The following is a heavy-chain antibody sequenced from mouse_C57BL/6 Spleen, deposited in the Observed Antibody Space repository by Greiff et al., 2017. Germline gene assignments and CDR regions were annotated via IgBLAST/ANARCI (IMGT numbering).Heavy chain of an antibody. D-gene: IGHD2-4*01. CDR1: GYTFTSYW. CDR3: ARSDYDYDVGFAY. Sequence: QVQLQQPGAELVMPGASVKLSCKASGYTFTSYWMHWVKQRPGQGLEWIGEIDPSDSYTNYNQKFKGKSTLTVDKSSSTAYMQLSSLTSEDYAVYYCARSDYDYDVGFAYWGQGTLVTVSA. J-gene: IGHJ3*01. V-gene: IGHV1-69*01. CDR2: IDPSDSYT.